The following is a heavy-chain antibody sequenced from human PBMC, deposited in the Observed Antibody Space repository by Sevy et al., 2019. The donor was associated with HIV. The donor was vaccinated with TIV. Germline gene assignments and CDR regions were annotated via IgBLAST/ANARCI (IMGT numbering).Heavy chain of an antibody. CDR2: IKQDGSES. D-gene: IGHD1-7*01. CDR1: GFTLSNYW. CDR3: ARDPGTTETARYFDL. J-gene: IGHJ2*01. Sequence: GGSQRLSCAASGFTLSNYWMTWFRQAPGKGLERVANIKQDGSESYYVDSVKGRFTISRDSAKNSLYLQMNSLRAEDTAVYYCARDPGTTETARYFDLWGRGTLVTVSS. V-gene: IGHV3-7*01.